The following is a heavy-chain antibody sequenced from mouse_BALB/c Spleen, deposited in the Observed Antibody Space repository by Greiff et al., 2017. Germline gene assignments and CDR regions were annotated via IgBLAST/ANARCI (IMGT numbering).Heavy chain of an antibody. CDR2: ISYDGSN. CDR3: ARGDFGAY. J-gene: IGHJ4*01. CDR1: GYSITSGYY. Sequence: EVKVEESGPGLVKPSQSLSLTCSVTGYSITSGYYWNWIRQFPGNKLEWMGYISYDGSNNYNPSLKNRISITRDTSKNQFFLKLNSVTTEDTATYYCARGDFGAYWGQGTSVTVSS. V-gene: IGHV3-6*02.